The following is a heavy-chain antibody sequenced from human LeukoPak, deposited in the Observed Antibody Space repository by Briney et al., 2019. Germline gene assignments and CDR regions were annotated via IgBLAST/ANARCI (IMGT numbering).Heavy chain of an antibody. D-gene: IGHD6-13*01. CDR1: GGSISSYY. V-gene: IGHV4-59*01. J-gene: IGHJ4*02. CDR2: IYYSGST. CDR3: ARRIAAAGTVLD. Sequence: PSETLSLTCTVSGGSISSYYWSWIRQPPGKGLGWIGYIYYSGSTNYNPSLKSRVTISVDTSKNQFSLKLSSVTAADTAVYYCARRIAAAGTVLDWGQGTLVTVSS.